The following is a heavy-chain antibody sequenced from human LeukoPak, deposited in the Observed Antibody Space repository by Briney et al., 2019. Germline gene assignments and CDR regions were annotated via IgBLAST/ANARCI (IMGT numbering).Heavy chain of an antibody. CDR1: GGSINNTIFY. Sequence: PSETLSLTCTVSGGSINNTIFYWGWIRQPPGKGLEWIGTVYYSGINYSNPSLKSRVTMSVDTSKNQFSLKLSSVTAADTAVYYCASPMVRGVIIEDYWGQGTLVTVSS. CDR2: VYYSGIN. V-gene: IGHV4-39*07. CDR3: ASPMVRGVIIEDY. D-gene: IGHD3-10*01. J-gene: IGHJ4*02.